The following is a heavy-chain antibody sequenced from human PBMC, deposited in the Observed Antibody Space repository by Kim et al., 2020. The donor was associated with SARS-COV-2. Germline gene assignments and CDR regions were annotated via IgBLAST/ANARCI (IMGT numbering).Heavy chain of an antibody. Sequence: GGSLRLSCAASGFTFSSFWMSWVRQAPGKGLEWVANIKQDGSEKTYVDSVKGRFTISRDNPRNSLYLQMNSPRAEDTAVYYCAKGPSSPDYWGQGTLVTVSS. CDR1: GFTFSSFW. D-gene: IGHD6-13*01. CDR3: AKGPSSPDY. V-gene: IGHV3-7*03. CDR2: IKQDGSEK. J-gene: IGHJ4*02.